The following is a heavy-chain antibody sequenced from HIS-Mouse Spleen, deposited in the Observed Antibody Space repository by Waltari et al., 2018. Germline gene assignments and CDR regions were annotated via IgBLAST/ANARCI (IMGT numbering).Heavy chain of an antibody. V-gene: IGHV1-2*02. J-gene: IGHJ4*02. CDR3: ARGGPITIFGVVTPFDY. Sequence: QVQLVQSGAEVKKPGASVKVSCTASGYTFTGYYMPWVRPAPGQGLEWMGWINPNSGGTNYAQKVQGRVTMTRDTSISTAYMELSRLRSDDTAVYYCARGGPITIFGVVTPFDYWGQGTLVTVSS. CDR2: INPNSGGT. CDR1: GYTFTGYY. D-gene: IGHD3-3*01.